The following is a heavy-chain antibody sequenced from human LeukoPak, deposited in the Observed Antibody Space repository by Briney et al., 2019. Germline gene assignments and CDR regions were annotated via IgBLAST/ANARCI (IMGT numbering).Heavy chain of an antibody. CDR1: GFTFSSYA. J-gene: IGHJ4*02. CDR3: AKGSSPPVAGLLDY. V-gene: IGHV3-23*01. CDR2: ISGSGGST. Sequence: GGSLRLSCAASGFTFSSYAMSWVRQAPGKGLGWVSAISGSGGSTYYADSVKGRFTISRDNSKNTLYLQMNSLRAEDTAVYYCAKGSSPPVAGLLDYWGQGTLVTVSS. D-gene: IGHD6-19*01.